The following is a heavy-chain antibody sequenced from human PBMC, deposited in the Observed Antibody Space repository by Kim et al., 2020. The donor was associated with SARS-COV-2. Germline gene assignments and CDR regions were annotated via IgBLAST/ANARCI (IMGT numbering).Heavy chain of an antibody. V-gene: IGHV4-59*08. D-gene: IGHD6-13*01. J-gene: IGHJ3*02. Sequence: SLKSRVTISVDTSKNQFSLKLSSVTAADTAVYYCARPLGQLVRRDDAFDIWGQGTMVTVSS. CDR3: ARPLGQLVRRDDAFDI.